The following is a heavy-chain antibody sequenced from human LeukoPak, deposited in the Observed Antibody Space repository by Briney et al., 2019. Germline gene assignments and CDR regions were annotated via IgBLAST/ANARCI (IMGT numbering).Heavy chain of an antibody. J-gene: IGHJ4*02. CDR3: AKEGASSSSDFDY. Sequence: PGRSLRLSCAASGFTFSSYGLHWVRQAPGKGLEWVAFIRYDGSNKYYADSVKGRFTISRDNSKNTLYLQMNSLRTEDTAVYYCAKEGASSSSDFDYWGQGTLVTVSS. CDR2: IRYDGSNK. V-gene: IGHV3-30*02. D-gene: IGHD6-6*01. CDR1: GFTFSSYG.